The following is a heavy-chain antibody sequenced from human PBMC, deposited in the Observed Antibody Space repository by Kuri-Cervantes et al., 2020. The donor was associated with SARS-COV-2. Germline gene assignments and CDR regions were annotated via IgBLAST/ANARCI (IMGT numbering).Heavy chain of an antibody. CDR2: IKSKTDGGTT. V-gene: IGHV3-15*07. J-gene: IGHJ4*02. Sequence: GGSLRLSCAASGFTFSNAWMNWARQAQGKGLEWVGRIKSKTDGGTTDYAAPVKGRCTISRDDSKNTLYLQMNSLKTEDTTVYYCTTRCSSTSCYSNFDYWGQGTLVTVSS. D-gene: IGHD2-2*01. CDR3: TTRCSSTSCYSNFDY. CDR1: GFTFSNAW.